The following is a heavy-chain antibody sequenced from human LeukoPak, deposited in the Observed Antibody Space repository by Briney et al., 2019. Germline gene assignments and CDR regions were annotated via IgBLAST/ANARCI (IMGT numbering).Heavy chain of an antibody. CDR1: GGSISSGDYY. V-gene: IGHV4-30-4*01. J-gene: IGHJ4*02. D-gene: IGHD3-22*01. CDR2: IYYSGST. Sequence: SQTLSLTCTVSGGSISSGDYYWSWIRQPPGKGLEWIGYIYYSGSTYYNPSLKSRVTISVDTSKTQFSLKLSSVTAADTAVYYCAREGKNYYDSSGYYPDYWGQGTLVTVSS. CDR3: AREGKNYYDSSGYYPDY.